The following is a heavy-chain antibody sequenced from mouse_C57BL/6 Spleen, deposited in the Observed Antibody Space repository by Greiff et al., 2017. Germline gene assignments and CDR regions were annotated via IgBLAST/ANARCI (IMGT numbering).Heavy chain of an antibody. CDR1: GFTFSDYG. CDR2: ISSGSSTI. CDR3: ARTGYGYDGPFDY. D-gene: IGHD2-2*01. Sequence: EVHLVESGGGLVKPGGSLKLSCAASGFTFSDYGMHWVRQAPEKGLEWVAYISSGSSTIYYADTVKGRFTISRDNAKNTLFLQMTSLRAEDTAMYYCARTGYGYDGPFDYWGQGTTLTVSS. V-gene: IGHV5-17*01. J-gene: IGHJ2*01.